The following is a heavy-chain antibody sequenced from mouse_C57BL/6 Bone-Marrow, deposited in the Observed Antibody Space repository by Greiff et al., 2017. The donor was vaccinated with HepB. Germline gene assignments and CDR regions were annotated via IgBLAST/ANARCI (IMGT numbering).Heavy chain of an antibody. D-gene: IGHD2-2*01. V-gene: IGHV14-4*01. CDR2: IDPENGDT. Sequence: VHVKQSGAELVRPGASVKLSCTASGFNFKDDYMHWVKQRPEQGLEWIGWIDPENGDTEYASKFQGKATITADTSSNTAYLQLSSLTSEDTAVYYCTEDYYGYDGEFAYWGQGTLVTVSA. J-gene: IGHJ3*01. CDR3: TEDYYGYDGEFAY. CDR1: GFNFKDDY.